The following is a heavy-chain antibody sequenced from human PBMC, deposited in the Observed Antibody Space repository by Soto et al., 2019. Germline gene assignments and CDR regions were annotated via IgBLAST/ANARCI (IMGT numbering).Heavy chain of an antibody. CDR3: AKSTRQYGDRVSFDY. CDR1: RFSFSTYA. D-gene: IGHD4-17*01. J-gene: IGHJ4*02. Sequence: GGSLRLSCAASRFSFSTYAMSWVRQAPGKGLEWVSSISASGSSRYYADSVKGRFTISRDNSKSTLFLQMSSLRDEDTAVYYCAKSTRQYGDRVSFDYWGQGTLVTVSS. CDR2: ISASGSSR. V-gene: IGHV3-23*01.